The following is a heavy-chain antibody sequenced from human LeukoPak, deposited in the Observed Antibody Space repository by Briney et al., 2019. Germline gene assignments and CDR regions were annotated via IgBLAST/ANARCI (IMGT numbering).Heavy chain of an antibody. V-gene: IGHV4-31*03. CDR1: GGSISSGGYY. CDR3: ARADTAYGDYDY. Sequence: PSETLSLTCTVSGGSISSGGYYWSRIRQHPGKGLEWIGYIYYSGSTYYNPSLKSRVTISVDTSKNQFSLKLSSVTAADTAVYYCARADTAYGDYDYWGQRTLVTVSS. D-gene: IGHD4-17*01. J-gene: IGHJ4*02. CDR2: IYYSGST.